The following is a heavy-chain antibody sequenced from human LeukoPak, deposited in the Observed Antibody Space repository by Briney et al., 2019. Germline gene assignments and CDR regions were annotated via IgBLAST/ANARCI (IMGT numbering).Heavy chain of an antibody. CDR1: GFTFSSYA. J-gene: IGHJ4*02. CDR3: ASSDSSGYPYYFDY. Sequence: GGSLRLSCAASGFTFSSYAMHWVRQAPGKGLEWVAVISYDGSNKYYADSVKGRFTISRDNSKNTLYLQMNSLRAEDTAVYYCASSDSSGYPYYFDYWGQGTLVTVSS. V-gene: IGHV3-30-3*01. D-gene: IGHD3-22*01. CDR2: ISYDGSNK.